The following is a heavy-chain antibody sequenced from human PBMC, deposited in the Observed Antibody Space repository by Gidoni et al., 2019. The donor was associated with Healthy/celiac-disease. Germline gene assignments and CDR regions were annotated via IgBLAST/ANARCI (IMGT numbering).Heavy chain of an antibody. CDR3: AQSSAAGTDY. CDR1: GGSISSGSYY. J-gene: IGHJ4*02. Sequence: QVQLQESGPGLVKPSQTLSLTCTVSGGSISSGSYYWSWIRQPAGKGLEWIGRIYTSGSTNYNPSLKSRVTISVDTSKNQFSLKLSSVTAADTAVYYCAQSSAAGTDYWGQGTLVTVSS. V-gene: IGHV4-61*02. D-gene: IGHD6-13*01. CDR2: IYTSGST.